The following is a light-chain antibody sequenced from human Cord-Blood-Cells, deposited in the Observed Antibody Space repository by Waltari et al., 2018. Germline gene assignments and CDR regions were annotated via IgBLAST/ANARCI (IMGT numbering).Light chain of an antibody. CDR2: DVS. V-gene: IGLV2-14*01. J-gene: IGLJ2*01. CDR1: SSDVGGYNY. CDR3: SSYTSSSTHVV. Sequence: QSALTQPASVSGSPGQSITISCTGTSSDVGGYNYVSWYQQHPGKAPTLMIYDVSNRPSGGSNRFSGSKSGNTASLTISGLQAEDEADYYCSSYTSSSTHVVFGGGTKLTVL.